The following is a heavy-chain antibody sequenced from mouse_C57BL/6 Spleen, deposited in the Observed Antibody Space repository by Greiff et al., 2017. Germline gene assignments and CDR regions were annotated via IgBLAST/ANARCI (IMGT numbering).Heavy chain of an antibody. CDR2: IDPETGGT. J-gene: IGHJ4*01. V-gene: IGHV1-15*01. CDR3: TRWGSSGLYYAMDY. Sequence: VQLQQSGAELVRPGASVTLSCKASGYTFTDYEMHWVKQTPVHGLEWIGAIDPETGGTAYNQKFKGKAILTADKSSSTAYMELRSLTSEDSAVCYCTRWGSSGLYYAMDYWGQGTSVTVSS. D-gene: IGHD3-2*02. CDR1: GYTFTDYE.